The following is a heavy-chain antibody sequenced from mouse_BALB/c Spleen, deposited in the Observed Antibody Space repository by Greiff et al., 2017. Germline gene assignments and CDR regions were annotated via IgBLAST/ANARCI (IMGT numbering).Heavy chain of an antibody. CDR1: GYAFTNYL. V-gene: IGHV1-54*01. Sequence: QVQLKESGAELVRPGTSVKVSCKASGYAFTNYLIEWVKQRPGQGLEWIGVINPGSGGTNYNEKFKGKATLTADKSSSTAYMQLSSLTSDDSAVYFCARSSLDYWGQGTTLTVSS. CDR3: ARSSLDY. CDR2: INPGSGGT. J-gene: IGHJ2*01.